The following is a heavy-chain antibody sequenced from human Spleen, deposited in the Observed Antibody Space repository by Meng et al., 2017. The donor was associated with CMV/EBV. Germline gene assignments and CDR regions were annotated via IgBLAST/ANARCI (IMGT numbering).Heavy chain of an antibody. CDR2: IIPIFGTA. CDR3: ARVAAADTAMVGFDY. D-gene: IGHD5-18*01. V-gene: IGHV1-69*05. Sequence: QGQRVQFGAEVKKPGSSVKVSCKASGGTFSSYAISWVRQAPGQGLEWMGGIIPIFGTANYAQKFQGRVTMTRDTSTSTVYMELSSLRSEDTAVYYCARVAAADTAMVGFDYWGQGTLVTVSS. J-gene: IGHJ4*02. CDR1: GGTFSSYA.